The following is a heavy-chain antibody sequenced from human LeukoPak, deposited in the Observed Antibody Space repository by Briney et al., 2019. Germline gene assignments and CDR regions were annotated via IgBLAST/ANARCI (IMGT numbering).Heavy chain of an antibody. CDR1: GGSISSGDYY. V-gene: IGHV4-30-4*01. Sequence: SETLSLTCTVSGGSISSGDYYWSWIRQPPGKGLEWIGYIYYSGSTYHNPSLKSRVTISVDTSKNQFSLKLSSVTAADTAVYYCAREGVAIVATIGGSYYGMDVWGKGTTVTVSS. J-gene: IGHJ6*04. D-gene: IGHD5-12*01. CDR3: AREGVAIVATIGGSYYGMDV. CDR2: IYYSGST.